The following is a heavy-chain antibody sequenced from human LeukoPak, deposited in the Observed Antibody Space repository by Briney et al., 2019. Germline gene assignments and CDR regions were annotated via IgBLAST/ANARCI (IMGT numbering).Heavy chain of an antibody. CDR2: IYSGGST. J-gene: IGHJ4*02. CDR1: GFTVSSNY. V-gene: IGHV3-66*01. D-gene: IGHD3-3*01. Sequence: PGGSLRLSCAASGFTVSSNYMSWVRQAPGKGLEWVSVIYSGGSTYYADSVKGRFTISRDNSKNTLYLQMNSLRAEDTAVYYCAKAAHYDFWSGYDYWGQGTVVTVSS. CDR3: AKAAHYDFWSGYDY.